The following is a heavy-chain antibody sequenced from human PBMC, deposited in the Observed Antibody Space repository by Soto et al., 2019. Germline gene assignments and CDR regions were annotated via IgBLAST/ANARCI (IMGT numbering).Heavy chain of an antibody. CDR2: IMPIFAAT. V-gene: IGHV1-69*06. CDR3: ARLGREGRPGGGDF. J-gene: IGHJ4*02. Sequence: GASVKVSCKASGGTFSSYVIAWVRQAPGRGLEWMGGIMPIFAATTYAQRFQGRVTITADKSTSTAHMELSSLTSEDTAVYYCARLGREGRPGGGDFWGQGTLVTVSS. D-gene: IGHD3-16*01. CDR1: GGTFSSYV.